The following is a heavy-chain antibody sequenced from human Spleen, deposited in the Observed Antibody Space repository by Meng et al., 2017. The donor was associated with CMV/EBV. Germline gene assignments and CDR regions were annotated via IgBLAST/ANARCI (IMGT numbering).Heavy chain of an antibody. CDR1: GFTFSSYT. J-gene: IGHJ4*02. V-gene: IGHV3-21*01. CDR3: AGANYDFWSGYYSGNFDY. D-gene: IGHD3-3*01. Sequence: GESLKISCAASGFTFSSYTMNWVRQAPGKGLEWVSSISSSSSYIYYADSVKDRFTISRDNTKNSLFLQMDSLRAEDTAVYYCAGANYDFWSGYYSGNFDYWGQGTLVTVSS. CDR2: ISSSSSYI.